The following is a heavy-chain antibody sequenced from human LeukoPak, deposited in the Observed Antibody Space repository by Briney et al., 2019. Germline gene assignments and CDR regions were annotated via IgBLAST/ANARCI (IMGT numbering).Heavy chain of an antibody. CDR1: GGSISIYY. D-gene: IGHD1-1*01. Sequence: SETLSLTCTVYGGSISIYYWSWIRQPPGKGLEWIEYIYYSGSTNYNPSLKSRVTISVDTSKNQFSLKLSSVTAADTAVYYCARSRYNPHLFDYWGQGTLVTVSS. J-gene: IGHJ4*02. V-gene: IGHV4-59*08. CDR3: ARSRYNPHLFDY. CDR2: IYYSGST.